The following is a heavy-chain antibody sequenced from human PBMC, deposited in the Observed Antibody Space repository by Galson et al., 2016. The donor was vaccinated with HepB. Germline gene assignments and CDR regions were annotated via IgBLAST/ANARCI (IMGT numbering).Heavy chain of an antibody. J-gene: IGHJ3*02. D-gene: IGHD3-22*01. CDR3: ARRGVDSSGYYPIDALDI. Sequence: QSGAEVKKPGESLKISCKGSGYSFFKYWIGWVRQMPGKGLQWMGILYPGDSDTRYSPSFQGQVTISADWSISTAYLQWSSLKASDTAFYYCARRGVDSSGYYPIDALDIWGQGTMITVSS. V-gene: IGHV5-51*01. CDR2: LYPGDSDT. CDR1: GYSFFKYW.